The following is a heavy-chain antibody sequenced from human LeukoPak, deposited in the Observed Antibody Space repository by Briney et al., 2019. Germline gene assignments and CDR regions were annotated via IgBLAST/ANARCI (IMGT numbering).Heavy chain of an antibody. CDR3: AKGYYGSGSYGWFDY. Sequence: ASVKVSCKASGYTFTGYFMHWVRQPPGQGLEWMGWISPNSGGTNYSQKFQGRVTMTRDTSISTAYMELSRLRSDDTAVYSCAKGYYGSGSYGWFDYWGQGTLVTVSS. J-gene: IGHJ4*02. CDR2: ISPNSGGT. CDR1: GYTFTGYF. D-gene: IGHD3-10*01. V-gene: IGHV1-2*02.